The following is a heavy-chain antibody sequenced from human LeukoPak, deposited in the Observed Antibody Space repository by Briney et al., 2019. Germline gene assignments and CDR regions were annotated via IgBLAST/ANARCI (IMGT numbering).Heavy chain of an antibody. J-gene: IGHJ6*02. D-gene: IGHD3-10*01. CDR1: GGSISSSSYY. CDR2: IYYSGST. V-gene: IGHV4-39*07. CDR3: ARVAAGGYYGSGSYPLYYYGMDV. Sequence: PSETLSLTCTVSGGSISSSSYYWGWIRQPPGKGLEWIGSIYYSGSTYYNPSLKSRVTISVDTSKNQFSLKLSSVTAADTAVYYCARVAAGGYYGSGSYPLYYYGMDVWGQGTTVTVSS.